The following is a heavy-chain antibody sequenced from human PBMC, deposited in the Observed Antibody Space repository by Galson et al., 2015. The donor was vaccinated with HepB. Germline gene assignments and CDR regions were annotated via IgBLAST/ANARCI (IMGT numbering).Heavy chain of an antibody. CDR1: GFPFSVYW. J-gene: IGHJ6*03. CDR3: ARGRGSRAYYDYYMDV. D-gene: IGHD3-16*01. CDR2: SNGGETNR. V-gene: IGHV3-74*01. Sequence: SLRLSCAASGFPFSVYWMHWVRQVPGKGLVWVSNSNGGETNRRYADSVKGRFTISRDNAKNTVYLQMDSLRAEDTAVYYCARGRGSRAYYDYYMDVWGKGTTVTVSS.